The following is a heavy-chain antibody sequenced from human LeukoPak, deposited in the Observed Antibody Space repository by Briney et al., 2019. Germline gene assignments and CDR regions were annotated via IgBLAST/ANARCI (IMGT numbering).Heavy chain of an antibody. J-gene: IGHJ4*02. V-gene: IGHV3-7*03. CDR2: IKQDRSEK. CDR1: GFTFTNYW. D-gene: IGHD2-15*01. Sequence: GGSLRLSCAASGFTFTNYWMSWVRQAPGKGLELVANIKQDRSEKYYVDSVKGRLTISRDISKNTLYLQMNSLRAEDTAVYYCAKERPTRRYCSGGSCYSRYFDYWGQGTLVTVSS. CDR3: AKERPTRRYCSGGSCYSRYFDY.